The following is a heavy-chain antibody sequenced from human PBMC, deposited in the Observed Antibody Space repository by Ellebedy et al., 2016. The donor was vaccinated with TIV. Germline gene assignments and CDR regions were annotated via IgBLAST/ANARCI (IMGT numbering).Heavy chain of an antibody. J-gene: IGHJ4*02. CDR1: GYSFTNYW. Sequence: GESLKISCTGSGYSFTNYWIGWVRQMPGKGLEWMGFIYPGDPDPGDSDTRYSPSFRGQVTISADKSINTAYLQWSSLKASDTAMYYCARQGARPLDYWGQGTLVTVSS. V-gene: IGHV5-51*01. CDR2: IYPGDPDPGDSDT. CDR3: ARQGARPLDY.